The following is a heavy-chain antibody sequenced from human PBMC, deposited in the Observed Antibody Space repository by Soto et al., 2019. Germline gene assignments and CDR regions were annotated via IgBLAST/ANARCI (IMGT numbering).Heavy chain of an antibody. CDR2: IYSGGST. V-gene: IGHV3-66*01. CDR1: GFTVRSNY. J-gene: IGHJ4*02. D-gene: IGHD2-2*01. Sequence: GGSPELSRATSGFTVRSNYMNVVRPAPGKGLEWVSVIYSGGSTYYADSVKGRFTISRDNSKNTLYLQMNSLRAEDTAVYYCARALGGYCSSTSCYDFDYWGQGTLDTVSS. CDR3: ARALGGYCSSTSCYDFDY.